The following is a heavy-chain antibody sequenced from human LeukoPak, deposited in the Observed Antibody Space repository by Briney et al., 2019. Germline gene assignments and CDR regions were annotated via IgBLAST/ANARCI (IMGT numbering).Heavy chain of an antibody. D-gene: IGHD3-3*01. CDR2: IYYSGST. Sequence: SETLSLTCTVSGGSISSSSYYWGWIRQPPGKGLEWIGSIYYSGSTHYNPSLKSRVTISVDTSKNQFSLKLSSVTAADTAVYYCARLRYYDFWSGYIYWGQGTLVTVSP. J-gene: IGHJ4*02. CDR3: ARLRYYDFWSGYIY. V-gene: IGHV4-39*01. CDR1: GGSISSSSYY.